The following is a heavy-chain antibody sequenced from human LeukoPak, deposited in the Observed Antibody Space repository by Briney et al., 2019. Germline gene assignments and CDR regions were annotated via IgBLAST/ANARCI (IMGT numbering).Heavy chain of an antibody. Sequence: GGSLRLSCAVSGFTFSSSYMNWVRQAPGKGLEWVANIKQDGSEKYYADSVKGRFTISRDNSKNTLYLQMNSLRAEDTAVYYCAKERLGYCSSTSCYGYFDYWGQGTLVTVSS. CDR3: AKERLGYCSSTSCYGYFDY. CDR2: IKQDGSEK. J-gene: IGHJ4*02. CDR1: GFTFSSSY. D-gene: IGHD2-2*01. V-gene: IGHV3-7*03.